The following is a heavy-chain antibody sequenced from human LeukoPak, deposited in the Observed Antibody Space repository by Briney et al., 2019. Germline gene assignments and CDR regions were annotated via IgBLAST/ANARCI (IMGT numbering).Heavy chain of an antibody. D-gene: IGHD3-3*01. V-gene: IGHV1-18*01. CDR3: ARAGLEPHYYYYYYMDV. Sequence: GASVKVSCKASGYTFTSYGISWVRQAPGQGLEWMGWISAYNGNTNYAQKLQGRVTMTTDTSTSTAYMELRSLRSDDTAVYYCARAGLEPHYYYYYYMDVWGKGTTVTVSS. CDR2: ISAYNGNT. J-gene: IGHJ6*03. CDR1: GYTFTSYG.